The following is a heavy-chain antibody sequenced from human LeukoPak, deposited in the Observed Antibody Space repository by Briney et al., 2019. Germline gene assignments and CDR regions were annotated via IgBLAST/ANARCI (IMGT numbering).Heavy chain of an antibody. J-gene: IGHJ4*02. CDR1: GFTFSSHS. Sequence: GGSLRLSCAASGFTFSSHSMSWVRQAPGEGLEWVAAISPSGDSTTYRDSVKGQFTISRDNSRNRLYLQMNTLTVEDTAIYYCARRLLTGGVTDFFDFWGQGALVTVSS. CDR2: ISPSGDST. D-gene: IGHD2-21*02. V-gene: IGHV3-23*01. CDR3: ARRLLTGGVTDFFDF.